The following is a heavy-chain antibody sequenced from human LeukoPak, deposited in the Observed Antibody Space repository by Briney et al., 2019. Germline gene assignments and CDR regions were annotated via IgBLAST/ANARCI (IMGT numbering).Heavy chain of an antibody. CDR3: AREHGYSGYVPVDY. CDR2: INPNSGGT. Sequence: ASVKVSCKASGYTFTGYYMHWVRQAPGQGLEWMGRINPNSGGTNYAQKFQGRVTMTRDTSISTAYMELSRLRSDDTAVYYCAREHGYSGYVPVDYWGQGTLVTVSS. D-gene: IGHD5-12*01. V-gene: IGHV1-2*06. J-gene: IGHJ4*02. CDR1: GYTFTGYY.